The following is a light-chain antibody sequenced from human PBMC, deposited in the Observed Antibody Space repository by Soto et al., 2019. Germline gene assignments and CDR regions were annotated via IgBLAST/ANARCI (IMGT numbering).Light chain of an antibody. CDR1: QSVSSY. V-gene: IGKV3-20*01. CDR2: GAS. Sequence: EIVLTQSPATLSLSPGERATLSCRASQSVSSYLAWYQQKPGQGPRLLIYGASSRDTGTPDRFSGSGSGTDFTLTINRLEPEDFALYYCQQYGSSPPTFGQGTKVDIK. J-gene: IGKJ1*01. CDR3: QQYGSSPPT.